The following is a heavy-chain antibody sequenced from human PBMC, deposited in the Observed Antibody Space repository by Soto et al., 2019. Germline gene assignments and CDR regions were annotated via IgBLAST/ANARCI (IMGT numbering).Heavy chain of an antibody. Sequence: GGSLRLSCAVSGFTFTTFTMRWVRQAPGKGLEWVSSISSDSRHIYYRDSVRGRFTISRDSAKKSVFLQMSSLRVEDTAVYYCAREPGIYDGSGNYYSESFDIWGQGTMVTVSS. CDR2: ISSDSRHI. V-gene: IGHV3-21*01. J-gene: IGHJ3*02. CDR3: AREPGIYDGSGNYYSESFDI. D-gene: IGHD3-22*01. CDR1: GFTFTTFT.